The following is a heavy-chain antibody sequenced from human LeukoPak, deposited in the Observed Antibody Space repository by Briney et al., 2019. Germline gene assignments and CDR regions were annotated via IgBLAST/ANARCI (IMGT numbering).Heavy chain of an antibody. CDR1: GLTFSDYY. CDR3: ASRITVFGVATRGYYMDV. D-gene: IGHD3-3*01. CDR2: ISSSGSTI. Sequence: PGGSLRLSCAASGLTFSDYYMSWIRQAPGKGLEWVSYISSSGSTIYYADSVKGRFTISRDNAKNSLYLQMNSLRAEDTAVYYCASRITVFGVATRGYYMDVWGKGTTVTVSS. V-gene: IGHV3-11*04. J-gene: IGHJ6*03.